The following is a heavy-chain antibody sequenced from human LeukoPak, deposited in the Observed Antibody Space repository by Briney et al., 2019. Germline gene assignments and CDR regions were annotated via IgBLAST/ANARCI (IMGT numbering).Heavy chain of an antibody. D-gene: IGHD4-11*01. CDR2: ISPDGSAE. Sequence: GGSLRLSCVASGFAFSSYWMSWVRQAPGKGLELVANISPDGSAEDYVDSVRGRFAISRVNAKRSLYLQMNSLSPEDTAVYYCANQAYSQFDYWGQGTLVSVSS. V-gene: IGHV3-7*01. J-gene: IGHJ4*02. CDR1: GFAFSSYW. CDR3: ANQAYSQFDY.